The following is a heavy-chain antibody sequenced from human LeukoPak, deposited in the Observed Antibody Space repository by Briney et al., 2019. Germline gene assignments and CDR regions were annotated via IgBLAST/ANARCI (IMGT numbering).Heavy chain of an antibody. V-gene: IGHV4-59*08. CDR3: ARWGYSGRDYWFFVL. CDR1: GGSISSYY. J-gene: IGHJ2*01. Sequence: SETLSLTCTDSGGSISSYYWSWIRQPPGKGLEWIGYIYYSGSTSYNPSLKSRVTISVDTSKNQFSLKLSSLTAADTAVYYCARWGYSGRDYWFFVLWGRGTPVTVSS. D-gene: IGHD5-12*01. CDR2: IYYSGST.